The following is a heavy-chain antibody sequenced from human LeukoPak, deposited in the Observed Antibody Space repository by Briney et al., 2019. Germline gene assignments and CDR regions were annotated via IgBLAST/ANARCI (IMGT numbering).Heavy chain of an antibody. V-gene: IGHV1-69*01. Sequence: SVKVSCRASGGTFSSYAISWVRQAPGQGLEWMGGIIPIFGTANYAQKFQGRVTITADESTSTAYMELSSLRSEDTAVYYCARRPPYYSLEHYGMDVWGKGTTVTVSS. CDR3: ARRPPYYSLEHYGMDV. CDR1: GGTFSSYA. D-gene: IGHD3-16*01. CDR2: IIPIFGTA. J-gene: IGHJ6*04.